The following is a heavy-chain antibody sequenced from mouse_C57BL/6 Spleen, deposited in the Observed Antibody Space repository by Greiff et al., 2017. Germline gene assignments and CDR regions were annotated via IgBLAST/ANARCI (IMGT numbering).Heavy chain of an antibody. Sequence: VQLQQPGAELVRPGTSVKLSCKASGYTFTSYWMHWVKQRPGQGLEWIGVIDPSDSYTNYNQKFKVKATLTVDTSSSTAYMQLSSLTSEDSAVYYCARSTDYFGYWGQGTTLTVSS. V-gene: IGHV1-59*01. D-gene: IGHD4-1*02. CDR3: ARSTDYFGY. CDR2: IDPSDSYT. J-gene: IGHJ2*01. CDR1: GYTFTSYW.